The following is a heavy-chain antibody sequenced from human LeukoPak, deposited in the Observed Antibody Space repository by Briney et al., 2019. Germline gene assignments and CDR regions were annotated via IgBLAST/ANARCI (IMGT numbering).Heavy chain of an antibody. CDR2: ISSSSSTI. V-gene: IGHV3-48*01. J-gene: IGHJ4*02. CDR1: GFTFSSYS. Sequence: PAGSLRLSCAASGFTFSSYSMNWVRQAQGKGLEWVSYISSSSSTIYYADSVKGRFTISRDNAKNSLYLQMNSLRAEDTAVYYCARDSAGYYDYVWGSYRCFDYWGQGTLVTVSS. D-gene: IGHD3-16*02. CDR3: ARDSAGYYDYVWGSYRCFDY.